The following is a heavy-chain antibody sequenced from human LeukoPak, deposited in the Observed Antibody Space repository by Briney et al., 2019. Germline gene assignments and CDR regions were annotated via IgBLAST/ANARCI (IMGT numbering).Heavy chain of an antibody. Sequence: NPSETLSLTCAVSGGSVNSAGHPWGWIRQPPGRGLEWIGYTSNSGCTNCNPSLKSRVTISVDTSKNQFSLRLSSVTAADTAIYYCARDNWGSLDYWGQGTLVTVSS. D-gene: IGHD3-16*01. CDR1: GGSVNSAGHP. CDR3: ARDNWGSLDY. V-gene: IGHV4-61*08. CDR2: TSNSGCT. J-gene: IGHJ4*02.